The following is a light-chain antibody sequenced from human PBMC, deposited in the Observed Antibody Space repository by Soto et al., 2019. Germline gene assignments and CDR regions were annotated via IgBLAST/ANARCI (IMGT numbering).Light chain of an antibody. CDR3: SSYTNINTGACV. Sequence: QSALTQPASVSGSPGQSITISFTGTSGDIGSYNRVSWYQQHPGKAPKLIIYEVTDRPSGVSNRFSGSKSGNTASLTTSGLQAEDEAEYYCSSYTNINTGACVFGTGTKLTV. CDR1: SGDIGSYNR. CDR2: EVT. V-gene: IGLV2-14*01. J-gene: IGLJ1*01.